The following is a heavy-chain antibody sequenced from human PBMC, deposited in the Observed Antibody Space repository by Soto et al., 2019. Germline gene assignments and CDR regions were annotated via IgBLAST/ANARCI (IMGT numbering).Heavy chain of an antibody. J-gene: IGHJ4*02. D-gene: IGHD2-8*02. Sequence: GGSLRLSCAASGFTVSSNYMSWVRQAPGKGLEWVSVIYSGGSTYYADSVKGRFTISRHNSKNTLYLQMNSLRAEDTAVYYCARTSTGGVYSYFDYWGQGTLVTVSS. CDR2: IYSGGST. CDR1: GFTVSSNY. V-gene: IGHV3-53*04. CDR3: ARTSTGGVYSYFDY.